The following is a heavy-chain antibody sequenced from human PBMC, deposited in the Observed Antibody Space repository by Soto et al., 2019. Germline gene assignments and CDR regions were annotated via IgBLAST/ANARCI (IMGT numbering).Heavy chain of an antibody. D-gene: IGHD5-18*01. Sequence: PGGSLRLSCAASGFTFSSYAMHWVRQAPGKGLEWVAVISYDGSNKFYADSVKGRFTISRDNSKSTLYLQMDSLRVDDTAVYYCARDRVSGYSYGYYFDYWRQGTLVTVSS. J-gene: IGHJ4*02. CDR1: GFTFSSYA. V-gene: IGHV3-30-3*01. CDR3: ARDRVSGYSYGYYFDY. CDR2: ISYDGSNK.